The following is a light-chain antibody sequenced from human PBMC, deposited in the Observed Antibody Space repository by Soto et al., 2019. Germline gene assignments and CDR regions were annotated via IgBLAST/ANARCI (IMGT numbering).Light chain of an antibody. CDR2: AAS. CDR1: QSIDNF. V-gene: IGKV1-39*01. Sequence: DIQMTQSPSSLSASVGDRVTITCRPSQSIDNFLNWYQQKPGKAPNLLIYAASSLQSGVSSRFSGSGSGTDFTLTISSLQPEDSATYYCQQYNSYSSFGPGTKVDIK. J-gene: IGKJ3*01. CDR3: QQYNSYSS.